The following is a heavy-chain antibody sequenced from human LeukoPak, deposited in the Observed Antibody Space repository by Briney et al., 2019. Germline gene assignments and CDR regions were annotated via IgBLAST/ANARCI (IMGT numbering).Heavy chain of an antibody. Sequence: GGSLRLSCAASGFTFSSYSMNWVRQAPGKGLEWVSYISSSSSTIHYADSVKGRFTISRDNAKNSLYLQMNSLRAEDTAVYYCASSGWNQDYYYYYYMDVWGKGTTVTVSS. CDR3: ASSGWNQDYYYYYYMDV. D-gene: IGHD6-19*01. CDR2: ISSSSSTI. CDR1: GFTFSSYS. J-gene: IGHJ6*03. V-gene: IGHV3-48*01.